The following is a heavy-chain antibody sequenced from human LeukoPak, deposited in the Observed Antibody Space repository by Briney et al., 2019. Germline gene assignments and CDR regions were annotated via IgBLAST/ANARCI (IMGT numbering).Heavy chain of an antibody. CDR1: GFTFSTYV. CDR2: ISSNGDNT. Sequence: PGGSLRLSCSVSGFTFSTYVMHWVRQARGRGLEYVSAISSNGDNTYYADSVKGRFTISRDNSKNTLYLQMSSLRADDTAVYYCVRGTGYWGQGTLVTVSS. V-gene: IGHV3-64D*06. J-gene: IGHJ4*02. CDR3: VRGTGY.